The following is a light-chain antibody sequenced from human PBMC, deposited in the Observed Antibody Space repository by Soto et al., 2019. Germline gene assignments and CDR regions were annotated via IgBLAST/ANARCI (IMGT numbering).Light chain of an antibody. Sequence: DIQLTQSPSFLSASVGDRVTITCRASQGISSYLAWYQQKPGKTPKLLMYAASTLQSGVPSRFSGSGSGTEFTLTISSLKPEDFATYYCQQLNSYALYTFGQGTKLEIK. CDR2: AAS. CDR3: QQLNSYALYT. J-gene: IGKJ2*01. CDR1: QGISSY. V-gene: IGKV1-9*01.